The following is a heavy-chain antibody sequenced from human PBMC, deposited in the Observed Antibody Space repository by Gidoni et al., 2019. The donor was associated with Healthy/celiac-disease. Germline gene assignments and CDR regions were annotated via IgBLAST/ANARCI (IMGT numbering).Heavy chain of an antibody. CDR1: GLTLSCYS. CDR3: ARVGRHSSGYYLAFDI. J-gene: IGHJ3*02. Sequence: EVQLVESGGGLVQPGRSLRLSCASSGLTLSCYSLTWVRQAPGKGLEWVSYISSSSSTIYYADSVKGRLTISSDNAKNSLYLQRNSLRAEDTAVYYCARVGRHSSGYYLAFDIWGQGTMVTVSS. D-gene: IGHD3-22*01. CDR2: ISSSSSTI. V-gene: IGHV3-48*01.